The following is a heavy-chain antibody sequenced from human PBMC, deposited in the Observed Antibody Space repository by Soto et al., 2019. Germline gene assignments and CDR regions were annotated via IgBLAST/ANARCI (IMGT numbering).Heavy chain of an antibody. CDR1: GGIFHGYG. V-gene: IGHV3-33*01. D-gene: IGHD1-7*01. Sequence: QEQLVESGGGVVQPGTSLRLSCAVPGGIFHGYGMHWVRQAPGKGLEWVAIIRFDGSNEEYADSVKGRFTISRDNSKNTLYLQMNTLGAEDTVVYYCARDGIGGTVFRGYLDYWGRGTVDTVSS. CDR2: IRFDGSNE. CDR3: ARDGIGGTVFRGYLDY. J-gene: IGHJ4*02.